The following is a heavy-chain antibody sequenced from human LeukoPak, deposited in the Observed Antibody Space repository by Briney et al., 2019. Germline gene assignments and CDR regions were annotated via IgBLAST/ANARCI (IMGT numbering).Heavy chain of an antibody. J-gene: IGHJ6*02. CDR1: GFTFSSYA. Sequence: GGSLRLSCAASGFTFSSYAMSWVRQAPGKGLEWVSAISGSGGSTYYADSVKGRFTISRDNSRNTLYLQMNSLRAEDTAVYYCAKDLPGSRYYYYGMDVWGQGTTVTVSS. V-gene: IGHV3-23*01. CDR3: AKDLPGSRYYYYGMDV. CDR2: ISGSGGST. D-gene: IGHD6-13*01.